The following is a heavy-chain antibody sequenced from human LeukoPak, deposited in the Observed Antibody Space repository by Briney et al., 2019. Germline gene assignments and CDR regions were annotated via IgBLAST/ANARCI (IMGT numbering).Heavy chain of an antibody. CDR2: INRSGST. J-gene: IGHJ4*02. Sequence: SETLSLTCAVYGGSFSGYYWSWIRQPPGKGLEWIGEINRSGSTNYNPSLKSRVTISVDTSKNQFSLKLSSVTAADTAVYYCASSDSSSWYVRVVYYVYWGQGTLVTVSS. CDR3: ASSDSSSWYVRVVYYVY. D-gene: IGHD6-13*01. V-gene: IGHV4-34*01. CDR1: GGSFSGYY.